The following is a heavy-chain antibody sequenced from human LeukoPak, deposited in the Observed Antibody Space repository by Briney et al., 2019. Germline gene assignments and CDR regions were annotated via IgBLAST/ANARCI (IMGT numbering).Heavy chain of an antibody. CDR1: GFTFSSYA. CDR3: AKVGDITFGGVIVHFDY. V-gene: IGHV3-23*01. Sequence: GGPLRLSCAASGFTFSSYAMSWVRQAPGKGLEWVSAISGSGGSTYYADSVKGRFTISRDNSKNTLYLQMNSLRAEDTAVYYCAKVGDITFGGVIVHFDYWGQGTLVTVSS. D-gene: IGHD3-16*02. J-gene: IGHJ4*02. CDR2: ISGSGGST.